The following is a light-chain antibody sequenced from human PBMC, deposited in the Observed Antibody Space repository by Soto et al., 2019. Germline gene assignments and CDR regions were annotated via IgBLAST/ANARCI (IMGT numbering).Light chain of an antibody. V-gene: IGKV3-11*01. J-gene: IGKJ2*01. CDR2: DVS. CDR3: QQRSAWPYT. CDR1: QSVSSY. Sequence: EIVLTQSPATLSLSPGERATLSCRTSQSVSSYLAWYQQKPGQAPRLLIHDVSNRATGIPARFSGSGSGTDFTLTISRLEPADFVVYYCQQRSAWPYTFGQGTKLEI.